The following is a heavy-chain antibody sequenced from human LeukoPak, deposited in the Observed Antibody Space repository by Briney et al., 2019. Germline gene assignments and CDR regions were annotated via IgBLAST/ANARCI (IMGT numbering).Heavy chain of an antibody. CDR1: GASISHYY. V-gene: IGHV4-59*01. CDR2: AFYTGST. J-gene: IGHJ4*02. Sequence: SETLSLTCTVSGASISHYYWSRIRQPPGRGLEWIGCAFYTGSTNYNPSLKSRVTISIDTSKSQFSLRLTSVTAADTAIYYCASLSHCSTSSCFDYWGRGTLVTVSS. CDR3: ASLSHCSTSSCFDY. D-gene: IGHD2-2*01.